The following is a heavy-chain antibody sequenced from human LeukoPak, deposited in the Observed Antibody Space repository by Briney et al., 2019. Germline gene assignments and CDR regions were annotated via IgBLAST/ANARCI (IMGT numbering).Heavy chain of an antibody. V-gene: IGHV3-30-3*01. CDR2: ISYDGSNK. CDR1: GFTFSSYA. CDR3: ARDQVVEYYYYGMDV. D-gene: IGHD2-15*01. J-gene: IGHJ6*02. Sequence: PGGSLRLSCAASGFTFSSYAMHWVRQAPGKGLEWVAVISYDGSNKYYADSVKGRFTISRDNSKNTLYLQMNSLRAEDTAVYYCARDQVVEYYYYGMDVWGQGTTVTVSS.